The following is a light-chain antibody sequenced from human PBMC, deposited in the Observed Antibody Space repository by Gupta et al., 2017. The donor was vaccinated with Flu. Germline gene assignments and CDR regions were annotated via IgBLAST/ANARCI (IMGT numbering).Light chain of an antibody. Sequence: QSVLPQPPSLSAASGQRVTISCTGSSSNFGADYDVQWYQQVPGTAPKLLIYSNNRRPSGVPDRFSGSKSGTSASLAITGLQVEDVADYYCQSFDNSLSAWVFGGGTKLTVL. CDR2: SNN. CDR1: SSNFGADYD. J-gene: IGLJ3*02. CDR3: QSFDNSLSAWV. V-gene: IGLV1-40*01.